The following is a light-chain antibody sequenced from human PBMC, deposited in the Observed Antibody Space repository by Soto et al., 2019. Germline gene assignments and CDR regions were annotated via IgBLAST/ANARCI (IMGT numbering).Light chain of an antibody. V-gene: IGKV1-5*03. Sequence: DIQMTQSPSTLSASVGDRVTITCRASQSISSWLAWYQQKPWKAPKLLIYKASSLESGVPSRFSGSGSGTEFTLTISSLQPDDFATYYCQQYNSYLYTFRQGTKLEIK. CDR1: QSISSW. CDR2: KAS. CDR3: QQYNSYLYT. J-gene: IGKJ2*01.